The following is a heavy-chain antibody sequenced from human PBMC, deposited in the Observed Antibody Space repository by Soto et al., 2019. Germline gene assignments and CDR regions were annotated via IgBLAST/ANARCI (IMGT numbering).Heavy chain of an antibody. J-gene: IGHJ6*02. CDR1: GFTFSGSA. CDR3: TRSEAAGVYYGMDV. V-gene: IGHV3-73*02. D-gene: IGHD6-13*01. CDR2: IRSKANSYAT. Sequence: EVQLVESGGGLVQPGGSLKLSCATSGFTFSGSAMHWVRQASGKGLEWVGRIRSKANSYATTYAASVKGRFTISRDDSKNTADLQMNSLKTEDTAVYYCTRSEAAGVYYGMDVWGQGTTVTFSS.